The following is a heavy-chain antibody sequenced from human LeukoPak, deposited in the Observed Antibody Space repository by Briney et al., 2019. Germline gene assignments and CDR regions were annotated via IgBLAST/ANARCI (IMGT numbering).Heavy chain of an antibody. V-gene: IGHV3-23*01. D-gene: IGHD5-18*01. J-gene: IGHJ4*02. CDR1: GFTFSTYA. CDR3: AKYTWIHLWLPIDY. Sequence: GGSLRLSCAASGFTFSTYAMSWVRQAPGKGLEWVSTISTSGGSTYYADSVKGRFTISRDNSKNTLYLQMNSPRAEDTAIYYCAKYTWIHLWLPIDYWGQGTLVTVSS. CDR2: ISTSGGST.